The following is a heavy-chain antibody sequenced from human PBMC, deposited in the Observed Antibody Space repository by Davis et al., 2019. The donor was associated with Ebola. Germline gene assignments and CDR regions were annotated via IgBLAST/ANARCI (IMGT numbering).Heavy chain of an antibody. CDR1: GYRFTSYY. J-gene: IGHJ3*02. V-gene: IGHV1-46*01. D-gene: IGHD3-22*01. CDR3: AREGGRYYDSSGYVFDI. CDR2: INPITGGT. Sequence: ASAKIFCKASGYRFTSYYMHWVRQAPGQGLEWMGIINPITGGTSYAQNFQVRVNMTRDTSTSTVYMELSSLRSEDTAVYYCAREGGRYYDSSGYVFDIWGQGTMVKVSS.